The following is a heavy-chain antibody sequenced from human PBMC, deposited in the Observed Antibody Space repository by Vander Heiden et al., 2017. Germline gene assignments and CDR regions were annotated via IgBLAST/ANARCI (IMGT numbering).Heavy chain of an antibody. D-gene: IGHD4-4*01. CDR1: GFTVSSNY. J-gene: IGHJ4*01. Sequence: EVQLVESGGGLIQPGGSLRLSCAASGFTVSSNYMSWVRQAPGKGLGWVLVIYSGGSTYHADSVKGRFTISRDNSKNTLYLQMNSLRAADTAVYYCARHDYRNPGVAFDYWGHGTLVTVSS. V-gene: IGHV3-53*01. CDR2: IYSGGST. CDR3: ARHDYRNPGVAFDY.